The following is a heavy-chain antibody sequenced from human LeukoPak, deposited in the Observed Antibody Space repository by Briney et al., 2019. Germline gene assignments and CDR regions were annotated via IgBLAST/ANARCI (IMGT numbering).Heavy chain of an antibody. CDR2: ISAYNGNT. Sequence: ASVKVSCKASGYIFTGYGISWVRQAPGQGLEWMGWISAYNGNTKYVVQELQGRVTMTTDTSTTTAYMELGSLRSDDTAVYYCARGGPTTYDLSTWGQGTMVTVSS. V-gene: IGHV1-18*01. D-gene: IGHD3/OR15-3a*01. J-gene: IGHJ3*01. CDR3: ARGGPTTYDLST. CDR1: GYIFTGYG.